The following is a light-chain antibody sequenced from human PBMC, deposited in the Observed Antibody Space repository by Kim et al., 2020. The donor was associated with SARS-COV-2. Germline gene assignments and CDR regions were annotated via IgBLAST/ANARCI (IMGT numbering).Light chain of an antibody. J-gene: IGKJ1*01. Sequence: PRERATLSCRASQSVSGTYLAWYQQKPGQAPRLLIYGASSRATGIPDRFSGSGSGTDFTLTINRLEPEDFAVYYCQQYDSSSRWTFGQGTKVDIK. V-gene: IGKV3-20*01. CDR2: GAS. CDR1: QSVSGTY. CDR3: QQYDSSSRWT.